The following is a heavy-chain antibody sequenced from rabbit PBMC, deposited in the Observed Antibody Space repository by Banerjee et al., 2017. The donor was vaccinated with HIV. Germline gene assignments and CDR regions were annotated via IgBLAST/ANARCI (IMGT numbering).Heavy chain of an antibody. CDR2: IYTGDGST. CDR1: GFSFSSSYW. Sequence: QSLEESGGDLVKPGASLTLTCKASGFSFSSSYWMCWVRQAPGKGLEWIGCIYTGDGSTYYASWAKGRFTITRSTSLNTVDLKMTSLTVADTATYFCGRDRDGDAGYGSLALWGPGTLVTVS. D-gene: IGHD6-1*01. CDR3: GRDRDGDAGYGSLAL. V-gene: IGHV1S43*01. J-gene: IGHJ4*01.